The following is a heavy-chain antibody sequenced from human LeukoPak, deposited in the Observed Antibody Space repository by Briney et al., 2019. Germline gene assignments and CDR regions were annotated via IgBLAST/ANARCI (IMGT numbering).Heavy chain of an antibody. V-gene: IGHV3-53*01. CDR2: IYSGGST. CDR1: GFTVSSNY. J-gene: IGHJ6*03. CDR3: ARVSRYPALYYDFWSGHMDV. D-gene: IGHD3-3*01. Sequence: GGSLRLSCAASGFTVSSNYMSWVRQAPGKGLEWVSVIYSGGSTYYADSVKGRFTISRDNSKNTLYLQMNSLRAEDTAVYYCARVSRYPALYYDFWSGHMDVWGKGTTVTVSS.